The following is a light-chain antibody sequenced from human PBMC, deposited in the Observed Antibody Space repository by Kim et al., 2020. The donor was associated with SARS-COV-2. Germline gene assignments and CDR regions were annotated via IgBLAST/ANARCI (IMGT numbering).Light chain of an antibody. Sequence: SPGQSVTIPCTATGGDLGGYDYVSWYQQYPGKAPKLILYEVTKRPSGVPGRFSGSKSGTTAFLTVSGLQSEDEADYYCSSYAGIRVFGGGTKLTVL. J-gene: IGLJ3*02. CDR1: GGDLGGYDY. V-gene: IGLV2-8*01. CDR3: SSYAGIRV. CDR2: EVT.